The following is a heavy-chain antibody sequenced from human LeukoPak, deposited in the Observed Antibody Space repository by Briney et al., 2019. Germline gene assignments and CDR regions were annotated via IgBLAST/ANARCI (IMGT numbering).Heavy chain of an antibody. Sequence: PSETLSLACTVSGGSISIIDYYWGWVRQSPGKGLEWIGSVYYSGSTYYHPSLKSRVAISVDTSKKQFSLKLSSVTAADTAVYYCARHRTNHFYDYWGQGTLVTVSS. CDR1: GGSISIIDYY. CDR2: VYYSGST. CDR3: ARHRTNHFYDY. J-gene: IGHJ4*02. V-gene: IGHV4-39*01.